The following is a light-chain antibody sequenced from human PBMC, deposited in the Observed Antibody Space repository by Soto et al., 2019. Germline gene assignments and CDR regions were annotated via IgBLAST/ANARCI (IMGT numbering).Light chain of an antibody. V-gene: IGKV3-20*01. CDR2: GAS. Sequence: EIVLTQSPGTLSLSPGDRATLSCRASQSVSSSSFASYQQNPGQAPRLLIYGASFRATGIPARFSGNGSATDFTLTTSGLDLEDFAVSYCQQYGSSPRTFGQGTKVHI. CDR1: QSVSSSS. CDR3: QQYGSSPRT. J-gene: IGKJ1*01.